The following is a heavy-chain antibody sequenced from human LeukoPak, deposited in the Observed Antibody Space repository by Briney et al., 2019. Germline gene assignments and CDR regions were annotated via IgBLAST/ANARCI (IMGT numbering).Heavy chain of an antibody. D-gene: IGHD1-26*01. V-gene: IGHV3-21*01. J-gene: IGHJ4*02. CDR1: GFTFSDHA. CDR2: INSGSYSM. CDR3: ARSKVGVNPVPDY. Sequence: KPGGSLRLSRAASGFTFSDHAMKGIRPPPGKGLEGVSTINSGSYSMYYANSVKGRFTISRDNAKNSLVLEMNSLRVDDSAVYYCARSKVGVNPVPDYWGQGTLVTVSS.